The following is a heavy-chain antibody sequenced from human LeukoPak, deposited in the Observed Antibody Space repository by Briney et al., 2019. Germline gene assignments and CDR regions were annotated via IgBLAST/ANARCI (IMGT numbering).Heavy chain of an antibody. J-gene: IGHJ5*02. CDR2: IYYSGST. V-gene: IGHV4-59*12. CDR3: AKDRGNYYDTPRFDP. CDR1: GGSISSYY. D-gene: IGHD3-22*01. Sequence: KASETLSLTCTVSGGSISSYYWSWIRQPPGKGLEWIGYIYYSGSTNYNPSLKSRVTISVDTSKNQFSLKLSSVTAADTAVYYCAKDRGNYYDTPRFDPWGQGTLVTVSS.